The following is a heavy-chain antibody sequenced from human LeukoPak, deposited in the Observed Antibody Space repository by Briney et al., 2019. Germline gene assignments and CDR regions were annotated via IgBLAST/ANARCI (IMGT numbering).Heavy chain of an antibody. Sequence: PSETLSLTCAVYGGSFSGYYWSWIRQPPGKGLEWIGEINHSGSTNYNASLKSRVTISVDTSKNQFSLKLSSVTAADTAVYYCARSRWHGGNSASGAFDIWGQGTMVTVSS. CDR1: GGSFSGYY. D-gene: IGHD4-23*01. J-gene: IGHJ3*02. V-gene: IGHV4-34*01. CDR2: INHSGST. CDR3: ARSRWHGGNSASGAFDI.